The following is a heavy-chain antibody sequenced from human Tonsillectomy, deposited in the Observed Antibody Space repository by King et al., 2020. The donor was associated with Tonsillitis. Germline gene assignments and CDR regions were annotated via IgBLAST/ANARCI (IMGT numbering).Heavy chain of an antibody. CDR2: ISWNSGTI. Sequence: VQLVESGGGLVQPGRSLRLSCAAAGFTFDDYAMHWVRQAPGKVLEWVSGISWNSGTIGYADSVKGRFTISRDNAKNSLYLQMNSLRAEDTGLYYCAKAQAAAGRFPTDYWGQGTLVTVSS. CDR3: AKAQAAAGRFPTDY. J-gene: IGHJ4*02. V-gene: IGHV3-9*01. D-gene: IGHD6-13*01. CDR1: GFTFDDYA.